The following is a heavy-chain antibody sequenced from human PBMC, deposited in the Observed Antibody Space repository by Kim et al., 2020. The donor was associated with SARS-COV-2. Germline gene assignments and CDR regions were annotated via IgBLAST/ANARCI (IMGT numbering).Heavy chain of an antibody. V-gene: IGHV1-8*01. CDR1: GYTFTSYD. CDR3: ARAPFAMRAFDI. CDR2: MNPNSGNT. Sequence: ASVKVSCKASGYTFTSYDINWVRQATGQGLEWMGWMNPNSGNTGYAQKFQGRVTMTRNTSISTAYMELSSLRSEDTAVYYCARAPFAMRAFDIWGQGTMVTVSS. J-gene: IGHJ3*02.